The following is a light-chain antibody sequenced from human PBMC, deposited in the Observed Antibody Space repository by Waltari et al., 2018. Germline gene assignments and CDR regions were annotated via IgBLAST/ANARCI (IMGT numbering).Light chain of an antibody. V-gene: IGLV4-69*01. J-gene: IGLJ3*02. CDR3: QTGGHGTWV. CDR1: SGHSSNV. Sequence: QLVLTQSPSASASLGASVKLTCTLSSGHSSNVIAWHQQQPLKGPRYLMKVNSDGSHRKGDDIPDRFSGASSGAGRYLTISSLQSEDEADYYCQTGGHGTWVFGGGTKLTVL. CDR2: VNSDGSH.